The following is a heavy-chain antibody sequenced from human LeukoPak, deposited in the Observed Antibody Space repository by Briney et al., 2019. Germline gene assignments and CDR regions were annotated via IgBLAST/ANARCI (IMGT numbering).Heavy chain of an antibody. Sequence: ASVKVSCKASGGTFSSYAISWVRQAPGQGLEWMGRIIPILGIANYAQKFQGRVTITADKSTSTAYMELSSLRSEDTAVYYCASGAYGGEGDYWGQGTLVTVSS. D-gene: IGHD3-16*01. V-gene: IGHV1-69*04. CDR1: GGTFSSYA. CDR2: IIPILGIA. CDR3: ASGAYGGEGDY. J-gene: IGHJ4*02.